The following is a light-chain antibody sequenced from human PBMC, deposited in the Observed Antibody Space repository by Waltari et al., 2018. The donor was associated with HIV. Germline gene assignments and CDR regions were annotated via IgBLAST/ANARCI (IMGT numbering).Light chain of an antibody. CDR2: RNN. Sequence: SVLTQPTSASGTPGQRVTIYCSGSRSNIGSNYVYWYQQPPGTAPKLLIYRNNQRPSGVPDRFAGSKSGTSASLAISGLRSEDEADYYCAAWGDSLSSYVFGTGTEVTV. CDR3: AAWGDSLSSYV. J-gene: IGLJ1*01. V-gene: IGLV1-47*01. CDR1: RSNIGSNY.